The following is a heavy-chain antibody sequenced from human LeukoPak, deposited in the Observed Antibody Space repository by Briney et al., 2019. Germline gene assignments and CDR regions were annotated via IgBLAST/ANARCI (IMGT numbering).Heavy chain of an antibody. CDR3: AKDRHSSSWYDY. V-gene: IGHV3-21*01. CDR1: GFIFSSYA. J-gene: IGHJ4*02. Sequence: GGSLRLSCAASGFIFSSYAMSWVRQAPGKGLEWVSSISSSGSYIYYADSVKGRFTISRDNAKNSLYLQMNSLRAEDTAVYYCAKDRHSSSWYDYWGQGTLVTVSS. CDR2: ISSSGSYI. D-gene: IGHD6-13*01.